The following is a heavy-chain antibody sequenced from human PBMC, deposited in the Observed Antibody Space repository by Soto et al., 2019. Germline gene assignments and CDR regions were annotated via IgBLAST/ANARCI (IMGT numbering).Heavy chain of an antibody. CDR1: GFNFSTYW. J-gene: IGHJ4*02. D-gene: IGHD3-16*01. CDR3: VCGGNFFVY. Sequence: ESGGGLVQPGGSLRLPCAASGFNFSTYWMTWVRQPPGKGLEGVASINQDGSERYYVDSVRGRFTISRDNAKNSLYLQMNSLRAEDTAVYYCVCGGNFFVYWGQGTLVTVSP. V-gene: IGHV3-7*01. CDR2: INQDGSER.